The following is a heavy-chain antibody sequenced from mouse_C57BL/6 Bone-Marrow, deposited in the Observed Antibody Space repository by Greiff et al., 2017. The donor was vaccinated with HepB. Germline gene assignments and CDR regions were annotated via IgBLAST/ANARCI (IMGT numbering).Heavy chain of an antibody. V-gene: IGHV5-9*01. D-gene: IGHD2-2*01. CDR1: GFTFSSYT. CDR2: ISGGGGNT. Sequence: EVMLVESGGGLVKPGGSLKLSCAASGFTFSSYTMSWVRQTPEKRLEWVATISGGGGNTYYPDSVKGRFTISRDNAKNTLYLQMSSLRSEDTALYYGAREGYDGYYFDYWGQGTTLTVSS. CDR3: AREGYDGYYFDY. J-gene: IGHJ2*01.